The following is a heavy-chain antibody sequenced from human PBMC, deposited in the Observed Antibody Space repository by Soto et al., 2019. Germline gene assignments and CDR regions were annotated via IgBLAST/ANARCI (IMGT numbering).Heavy chain of an antibody. Sequence: PSETLSLTCTVSGGSLSSYYWNWIRQPAGKGLEWIGRIYISGSTNYNPSLKSRVTMSVDTSKNQFSLKLSSATAADTAVYYCARDNQQPEEYYYGLDVWGQGTTVTVSS. D-gene: IGHD6-13*01. CDR3: ARDNQQPEEYYYGLDV. CDR1: GGSLSSYY. J-gene: IGHJ6*02. V-gene: IGHV4-4*07. CDR2: IYISGST.